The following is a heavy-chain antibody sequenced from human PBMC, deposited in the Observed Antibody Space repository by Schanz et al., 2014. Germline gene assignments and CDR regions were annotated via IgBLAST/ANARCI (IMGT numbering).Heavy chain of an antibody. Sequence: QVQLQQWGAGLLKPSETLSLSCAVYGGSLSGYYWGWVRQPPRKGLEWIGEINQSGRASYNPSLKSRVTISVDPPNNQSSLKGTSVTAADTALYFCARGYDFWSGLRGGDYWGQGTLVTVSS. V-gene: IGHV4-34*01. CDR3: ARGYDFWSGLRGGDY. D-gene: IGHD3-3*01. CDR1: GGSLSGYY. J-gene: IGHJ4*02. CDR2: INQSGRA.